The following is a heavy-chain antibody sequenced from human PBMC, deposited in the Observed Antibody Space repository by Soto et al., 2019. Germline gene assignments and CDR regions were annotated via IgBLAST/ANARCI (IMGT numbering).Heavy chain of an antibody. V-gene: IGHV1-18*04. CDR3: ARLNSDYAVDY. D-gene: IGHD5-12*01. Sequence: GASVKVSCKPSGYTLTSYGFSWVRQAPGQGPEWMGWISTWNDGKTDAQKFRGRVTMTTDTSTSTAYMELRSLRSDDTAVYYCARLNSDYAVDYWGQGTLVTVSS. J-gene: IGHJ4*02. CDR2: ISTWNDGK. CDR1: GYTLTSYG.